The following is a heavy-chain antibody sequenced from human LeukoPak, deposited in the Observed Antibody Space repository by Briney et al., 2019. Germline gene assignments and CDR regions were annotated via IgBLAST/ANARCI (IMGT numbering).Heavy chain of an antibody. CDR2: IYPGDSDT. D-gene: IGHD2-2*01. CDR3: ATPIKGYFRRTSCSEFDY. V-gene: IGHV5-51*01. Sequence: GESLKISCKGSGYRFTSYWIGWVRQMPGKGLEWMGIIYPGDSDTRYSPSFQGQVTISADKSISTASLQWSSLKASDTAMYYCATPIKGYFRRTSCSEFDYWGQGTLVTVSS. J-gene: IGHJ4*02. CDR1: GYRFTSYW.